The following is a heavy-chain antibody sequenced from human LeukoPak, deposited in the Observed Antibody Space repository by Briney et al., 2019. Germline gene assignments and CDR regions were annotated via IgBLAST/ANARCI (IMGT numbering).Heavy chain of an antibody. CDR2: IDPSDSYT. CDR3: ARHHCSGGSCYSAVGFDH. J-gene: IGHJ5*02. Sequence: GEPLKISCKGSGYSFTSYWISWVRQMPGKGLEWMGRIDPSDSYTNYSPSFQGHVTISADKSISTAYLQWSSLKASDTAMYYCARHHCSGGSCYSAVGFDHWGQGTLVTVSS. CDR1: GYSFTSYW. V-gene: IGHV5-10-1*01. D-gene: IGHD2-15*01.